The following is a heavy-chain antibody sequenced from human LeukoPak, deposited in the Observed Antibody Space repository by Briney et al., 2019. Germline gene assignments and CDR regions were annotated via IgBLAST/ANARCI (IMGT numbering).Heavy chain of an antibody. J-gene: IGHJ4*02. Sequence: GGSLRLSCAASGFIFSGYSMNWVRQAPGKGLEWVSSISSSKNYIYYADSVKGRFTISRDNAKNSVYLQMNSLRAEDSAVYYCARILSGIRDGYYLDYWGQGTLVTVSS. CDR1: GFIFSGYS. CDR2: ISSSKNYI. V-gene: IGHV3-21*01. CDR3: ARILSGIRDGYYLDY. D-gene: IGHD5-24*01.